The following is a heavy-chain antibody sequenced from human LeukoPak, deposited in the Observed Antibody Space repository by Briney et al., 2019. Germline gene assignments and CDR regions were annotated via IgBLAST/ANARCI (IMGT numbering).Heavy chain of an antibody. CDR2: ISSSSSYI. V-gene: IGHV3-21*01. D-gene: IGHD1-26*01. CDR3: ASSEWELLQLDY. Sequence: GGSLRLSCAASGFTFSSYWMSWVRQAPGKGLEWVSSISSSSSYIYYADSVKGRFTISRDNAKNSLYLQMNSLRAEDTAVYYCASSEWELLQLDYWGQGTLVTVSS. CDR1: GFTFSSYW. J-gene: IGHJ4*02.